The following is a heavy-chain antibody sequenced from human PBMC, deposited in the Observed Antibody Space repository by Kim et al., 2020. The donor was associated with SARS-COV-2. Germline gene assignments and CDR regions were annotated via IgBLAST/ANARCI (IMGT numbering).Heavy chain of an antibody. CDR3: ARDSEGSGSYSSGFDY. V-gene: IGHV3-30*01. D-gene: IGHD3-10*01. Sequence: VKGRCTISRDNSKNTLYLQINSLRAEDTAVYYCARDSEGSGSYSSGFDYWGQGTLVTVSS. J-gene: IGHJ4*02.